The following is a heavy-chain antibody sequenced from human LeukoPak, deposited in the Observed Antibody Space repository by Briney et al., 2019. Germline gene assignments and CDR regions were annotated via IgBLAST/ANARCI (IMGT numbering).Heavy chain of an antibody. Sequence: SETLSLTCTVSGGSISSYYWSWIRQPPGKGLEWIGYIYSSGSTNYNPSLKSRVTISVDTSKNQFSLKLSSVTAADTAVYYCARHHYGSGSYYNWFDPWGQGTLVTVSS. J-gene: IGHJ5*02. V-gene: IGHV4-59*08. CDR2: IYSSGST. D-gene: IGHD3-10*01. CDR1: GGSISSYY. CDR3: ARHHYGSGSYYNWFDP.